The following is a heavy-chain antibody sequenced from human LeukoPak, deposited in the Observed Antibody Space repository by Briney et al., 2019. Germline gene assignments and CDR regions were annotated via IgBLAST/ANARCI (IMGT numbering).Heavy chain of an antibody. V-gene: IGHV3-21*01. CDR2: ISSSSSYI. CDR3: ARGGGRGDYNERYYFDY. D-gene: IGHD3-22*01. Sequence: PGGSLRLSCAASGFTFSSYSMNWVRQAPGKGLEWVSSISSSSSYIYYADSVKGRFTISRDNAKSSLHLQMNSLRAEDTAVYYCARGGGRGDYNERYYFDYWGQGTLVTVSS. CDR1: GFTFSSYS. J-gene: IGHJ4*02.